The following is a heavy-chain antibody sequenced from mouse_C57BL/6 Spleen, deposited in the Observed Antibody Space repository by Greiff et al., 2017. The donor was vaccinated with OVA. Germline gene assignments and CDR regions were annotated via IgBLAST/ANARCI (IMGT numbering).Heavy chain of an antibody. Sequence: QVQLQQSGAELVRPGASVTLSCKASGYTFTDYEMHWVKQTPVHGLEWIGAIDPETGGTAYNQKFKGKAILTADKSSSTAYMELRSLTSEDSAVYYGTRRAYDYDYFDYWGQGTTLTVSS. J-gene: IGHJ2*01. CDR3: TRRAYDYDYFDY. D-gene: IGHD2-4*01. CDR1: GYTFTDYE. CDR2: IDPETGGT. V-gene: IGHV1-15*01.